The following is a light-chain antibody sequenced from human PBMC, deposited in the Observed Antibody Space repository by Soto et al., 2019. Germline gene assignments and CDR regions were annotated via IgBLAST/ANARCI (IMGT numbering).Light chain of an antibody. J-gene: IGLJ1*01. V-gene: IGLV2-14*01. CDR2: DVS. Sequence: QSVLTQPASVSGSPGQSSTISCTGTSSDVGGYNYVSWYQQYPGKAPKLMIYDVSNRPSGVSNRFSGSKSGNTASLTISGLQAEDEADCYCSSYTISNTLVFGSGTKVTVL. CDR3: SSYTISNTLV. CDR1: SSDVGGYNY.